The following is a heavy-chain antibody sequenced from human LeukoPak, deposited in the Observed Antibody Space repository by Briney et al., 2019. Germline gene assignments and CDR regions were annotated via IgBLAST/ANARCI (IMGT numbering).Heavy chain of an antibody. CDR2: ICYTGAT. CDR1: GGSISSYY. Sequence: SAPLFLTCTASGGSISSYYWCWIRLPPGKVLGWFGYICYTGATYYNPSLKSRVTISLDTSKNQLSLKLSSVTAADTAVYYCARAGYSYGTGYYFDYWGQGALVTVSS. J-gene: IGHJ4*02. V-gene: IGHV4-59*01. CDR3: ARAGYSYGTGYYFDY. D-gene: IGHD5-18*01.